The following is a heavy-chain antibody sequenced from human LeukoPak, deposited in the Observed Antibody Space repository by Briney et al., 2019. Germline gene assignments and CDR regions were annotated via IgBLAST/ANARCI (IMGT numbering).Heavy chain of an antibody. V-gene: IGHV1-69*04. CDR1: GGTLSSYA. D-gene: IGHD2-15*01. Sequence: GASVKVSCKASGGTLSSYAISWVRQAPGQGLEWMGRIIPILGIANYAQEFQGRATITADKSTSTAYMEVGSLRSEDTAVYYCARGEDSGGNLVDYWGQGTLVTVSS. CDR3: ARGEDSGGNLVDY. CDR2: IIPILGIA. J-gene: IGHJ4*02.